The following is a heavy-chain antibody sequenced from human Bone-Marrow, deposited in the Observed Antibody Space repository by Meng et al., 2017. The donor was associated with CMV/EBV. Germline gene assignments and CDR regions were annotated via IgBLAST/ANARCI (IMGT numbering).Heavy chain of an antibody. D-gene: IGHD2-2*01. CDR2: IYYSGTT. CDR1: GGSISSSGHY. Sequence: SGGSISSSGHYWTWLRQHPGKSLEWIGYIYYSGTTYYNPSLQSRLSMSVDTSENQLSLNLNSVTAADTAIYYCAGTISTNCCTFDYWGQGILVTVSS. V-gene: IGHV4-31*02. CDR3: AGTISTNCCTFDY. J-gene: IGHJ4*02.